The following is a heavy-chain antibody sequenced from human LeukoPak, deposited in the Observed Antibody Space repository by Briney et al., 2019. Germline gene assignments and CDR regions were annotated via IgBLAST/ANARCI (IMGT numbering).Heavy chain of an antibody. CDR3: ARVRVYSSGWNFDY. CDR2: INSNSGST. D-gene: IGHD6-19*01. V-gene: IGHV1-2*02. Sequence: ASVKVSCKASGYTFTDYYVHGVRQAPGQGLEWMGWINSNSGSTSYAQNFQGRVTMTRDTSISTLYVELSSLRSDDTAVYYCARVRVYSSGWNFDYWGQGTLVTVSS. J-gene: IGHJ4*02. CDR1: GYTFTDYY.